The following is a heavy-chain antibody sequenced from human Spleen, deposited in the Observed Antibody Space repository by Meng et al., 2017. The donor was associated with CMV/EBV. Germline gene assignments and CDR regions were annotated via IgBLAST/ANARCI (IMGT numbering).Heavy chain of an antibody. CDR2: INHSGST. D-gene: IGHD1-26*01. J-gene: IGHJ4*02. Sequence: SETLSLTCAVYGGSFSGYYWSWIRQPPGKGLEWIGEINHSGSTNNNPSLKSRVTISVDTSKNQFSLKLNSVTAADTAVYYCARVSSSGSSIDYWGQGTLVTVSS. V-gene: IGHV4-34*01. CDR1: GGSFSGYY. CDR3: ARVSSSGSSIDY.